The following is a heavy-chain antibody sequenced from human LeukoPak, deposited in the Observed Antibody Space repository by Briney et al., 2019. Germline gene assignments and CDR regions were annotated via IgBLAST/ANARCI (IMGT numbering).Heavy chain of an antibody. D-gene: IGHD2-15*01. CDR2: IYYSGST. CDR1: GGPISSGDYY. V-gene: IGHV4-30-4*01. CDR3: ARVDCSGGNYYWPLFDH. Sequence: SETLSLTCTVSGGPISSGDYYWTWIRQPPGKGLEWIGYIYYSGSTYYNPSLKSRVTMSVDTSKNQFSLKVYSVTATDTAVYYCARVDCSGGNYYWPLFDHWGQGTLVTVSS. J-gene: IGHJ4*02.